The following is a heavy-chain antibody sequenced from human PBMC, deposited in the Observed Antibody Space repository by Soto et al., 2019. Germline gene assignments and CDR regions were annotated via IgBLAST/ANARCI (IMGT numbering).Heavy chain of an antibody. CDR3: AKKTHNYGDYGSFDY. CDR2: ISWNSGSI. V-gene: IGHV3-9*01. J-gene: IGHJ4*02. Sequence: ESGGGLVQPGRSLRLSCAASGFTFDDYAMHWVRQAPGKGLEWVSGISWNSGSIGYADSVKGRFTISRDNAKNSLYLQMNSLRAEDTALYYCAKKTHNYGDYGSFDYWGQGTLVTVSS. D-gene: IGHD4-17*01. CDR1: GFTFDDYA.